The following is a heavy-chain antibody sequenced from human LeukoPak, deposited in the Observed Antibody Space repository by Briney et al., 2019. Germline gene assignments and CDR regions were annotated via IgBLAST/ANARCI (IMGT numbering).Heavy chain of an antibody. D-gene: IGHD6-13*01. CDR2: IYWNDDK. Sequence: SGPTLVNPTQTLTLTCTFSGLSLSTSGVGVGWIRQPPGKALEWLALIYWNDDKRYSPSLKSRLTITKDTSKNQVVLTMTNMDPVDTATYYCAHQQLVLVSGWYSSFSGFDYWGQGTLVTVSS. CDR3: AHQQLVLVSGWYSSFSGFDY. J-gene: IGHJ4*02. V-gene: IGHV2-5*01. CDR1: GLSLSTSGVG.